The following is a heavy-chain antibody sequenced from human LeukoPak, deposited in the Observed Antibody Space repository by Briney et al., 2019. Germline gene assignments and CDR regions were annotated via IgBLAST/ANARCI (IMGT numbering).Heavy chain of an antibody. J-gene: IGHJ5*02. CDR3: AKDLMRDRWFGES. CDR2: IRFDGNEK. CDR1: GFTFNYYG. Sequence: GGSLRLSCAASGFTFNYYGMHWVRQAPGKGLEWVAFIRFDGNEKYYAESVKGRFTISKDTSRNTLYLQMNSLRAEDTATYYCAKDLMRDRWFGESWGQGTLVTVSS. V-gene: IGHV3-30*02. D-gene: IGHD3-10*01.